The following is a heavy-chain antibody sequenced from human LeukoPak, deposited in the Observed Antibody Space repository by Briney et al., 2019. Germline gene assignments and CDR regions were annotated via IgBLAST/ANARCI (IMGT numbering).Heavy chain of an antibody. CDR3: ARGQFENDYGGYDFWFDP. Sequence: LETLSLTGVGSACSIRRYDLSWVRKPPGKGLEWIACICYAGSSKYNPSLKSRVSISVDKSKNQFSLKLTSVTAADTAVYYCARGQFENDYGGYDFWFDPWGQGTLVTVSS. CDR2: ICYAGSS. J-gene: IGHJ5*02. CDR1: ACSIRRYD. V-gene: IGHV4-59*01. D-gene: IGHD4-17*01.